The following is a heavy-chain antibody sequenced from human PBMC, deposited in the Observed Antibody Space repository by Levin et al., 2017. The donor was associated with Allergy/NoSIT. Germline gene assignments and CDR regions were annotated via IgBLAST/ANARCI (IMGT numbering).Heavy chain of an antibody. CDR3: AVAVTPYYYFDY. J-gene: IGHJ4*02. CDR1: GGSFSGYY. V-gene: IGHV4-34*01. CDR2: INHSGST. D-gene: IGHD1-26*01. Sequence: SQTLSLTCAVFGGSFSGYYWNWIRPPPGKGLEWIGEINHSGSTNYNPSLKSRVTISADTSKNQFSLKLSSVIAADTAVYYCAVAVTPYYYFDYWGQGTLVTVSS.